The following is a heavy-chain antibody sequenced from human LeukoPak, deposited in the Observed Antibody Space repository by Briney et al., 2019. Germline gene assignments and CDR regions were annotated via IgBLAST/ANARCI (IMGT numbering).Heavy chain of an antibody. D-gene: IGHD3-9*01. V-gene: IGHV3-23*01. CDR1: GFTFSSYA. CDR2: ISGSGGST. CDR3: AKDNYDILTGRN. Sequence: GGSLRLSCAASGFTFSSYAMSWVRQAPGKGLEWVSAISGSGGSTYYADSVKGRFIISRDNSKNTLYLQMNSLRAEDTAVYYCAKDNYDILTGRNWGQGTLVTVSS. J-gene: IGHJ4*02.